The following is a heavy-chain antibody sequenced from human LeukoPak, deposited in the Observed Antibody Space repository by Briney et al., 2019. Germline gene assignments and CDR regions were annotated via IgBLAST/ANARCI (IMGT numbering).Heavy chain of an antibody. Sequence: SETLSLTCAVSGGSISSSNWWSWVRQPPGKGLEWIGEINHSGSTNYNPSLKSRVTISVDTSKNQFSLKLSSVTAADTAVYYCARDYCSGGSCYWDSGVAFDIWGQGTMVTVSS. CDR3: ARDYCSGGSCYWDSGVAFDI. D-gene: IGHD2-15*01. V-gene: IGHV4-4*02. CDR1: GGSISSSNW. CDR2: INHSGST. J-gene: IGHJ3*02.